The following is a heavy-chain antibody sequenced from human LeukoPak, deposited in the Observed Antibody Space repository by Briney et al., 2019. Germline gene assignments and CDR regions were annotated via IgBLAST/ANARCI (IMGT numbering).Heavy chain of an antibody. CDR3: ANINIGDS. J-gene: IGHJ4*02. V-gene: IGHV3-21*01. Sequence: KSGGSLRLSCAASGFTFTTYRMEWVRQAPGKGLEWVSSISSSSSYTYYADSVKGRFTISRDNAQNTLYLQMNSLRAEDTAVYYCANINIGDSWGQGTLVTVSS. CDR2: ISSSSSYT. CDR1: GFTFTTYR.